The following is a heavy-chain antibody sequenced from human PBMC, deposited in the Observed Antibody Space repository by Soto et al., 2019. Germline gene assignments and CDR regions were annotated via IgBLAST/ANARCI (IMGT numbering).Heavy chain of an antibody. Sequence: PGESLKISCKGSGYSFTSYWISWVRQMPGKGLEWMGRIDPSDSYTNYSPSFQGHVTISADKSISTAYLQWSSLKASDTATYYCARHGYCSSTSCYLSYYYYYGMDVWGQGTTVTVSS. CDR1: GYSFTSYW. CDR3: ARHGYCSSTSCYLSYYYYYGMDV. V-gene: IGHV5-10-1*01. D-gene: IGHD2-2*03. J-gene: IGHJ6*02. CDR2: IDPSDSYT.